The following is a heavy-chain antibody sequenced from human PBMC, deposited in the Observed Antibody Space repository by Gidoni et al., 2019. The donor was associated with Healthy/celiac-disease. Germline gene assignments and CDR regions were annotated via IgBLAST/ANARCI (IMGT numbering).Heavy chain of an antibody. CDR1: GGTFSSYA. J-gene: IGHJ4*02. Sequence: QVQLVQSGAEVKKPGSSVKVSCKASGGTFSSYAISWVRQAPGQGLEWMGGIIPIFGTANYAQKFQGRVTITADKSTSTAYMELSSLRSEDTAVYYCARDGSKCSSTSCYPLSRWGQGTLVTVSS. CDR2: IIPIFGTA. V-gene: IGHV1-69*06. D-gene: IGHD2-2*01. CDR3: ARDGSKCSSTSCYPLSR.